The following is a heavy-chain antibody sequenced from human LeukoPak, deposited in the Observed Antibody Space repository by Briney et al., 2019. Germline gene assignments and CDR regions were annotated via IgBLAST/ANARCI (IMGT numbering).Heavy chain of an antibody. CDR1: GGSISSYY. J-gene: IGHJ4*02. CDR3: RRGDSSGYPFDC. V-gene: IGHV4-59*01. CDR2: IYYSGST. D-gene: IGHD3-22*01. Sequence: SETLSLTCTVSGGSISSYYWSWIRQPPGKGLEWIGYIYYSGSTNYNPSLKSRVTISVDTSKNQSSLKLSSVTAADTAVHYFRRGDSSGYPFDCWGQGTLVTVSS.